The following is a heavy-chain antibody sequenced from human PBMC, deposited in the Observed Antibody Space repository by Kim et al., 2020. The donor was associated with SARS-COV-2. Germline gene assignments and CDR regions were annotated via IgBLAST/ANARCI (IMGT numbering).Heavy chain of an antibody. CDR3: ARWGGTIMDYYYMDV. D-gene: IGHD5-12*01. V-gene: IGHV3-13*01. CDR2: IGTAGDT. Sequence: GGSLRLSCAASGFTFSSYDMHWVRQATGKGLEWVSAIGTAGDTYYPGSVKGRFTISRENAKNSLYLQMNSLRAGDTAVYYCARWGGTIMDYYYMDVWGKGTTVTVSS. J-gene: IGHJ6*03. CDR1: GFTFSSYD.